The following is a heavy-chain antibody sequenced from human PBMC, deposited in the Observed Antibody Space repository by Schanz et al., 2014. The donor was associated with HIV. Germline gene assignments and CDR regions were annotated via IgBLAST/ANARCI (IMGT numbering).Heavy chain of an antibody. Sequence: QVHLVESGGGVVQPGRSLRLSCAASGFSFDNYGMHWVRQAPGKGLEWVAVISYDGRNKYFADSVKGRFTMSRDNSKNTLYLQMNRLRADDTAVYYCAKGLTIWLQPPFDYWAQGVLVTVSP. V-gene: IGHV3-30*18. D-gene: IGHD5-12*01. J-gene: IGHJ4*02. CDR3: AKGLTIWLQPPFDY. CDR1: GFSFDNYG. CDR2: ISYDGRNK.